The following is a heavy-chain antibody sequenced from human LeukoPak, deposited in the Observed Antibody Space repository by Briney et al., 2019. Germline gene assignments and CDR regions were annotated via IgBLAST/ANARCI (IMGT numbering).Heavy chain of an antibody. CDR3: ARVRSYCTNGVCYWDLDY. CDR2: INPNSGGT. V-gene: IGHV1-2*02. D-gene: IGHD2-8*01. CDR1: GYTFTGYY. Sequence: ASVKVSCKASGYTFTGYYMHWVRQAPGQGLEWMGWINPNSGGTNYAQKFQGRVTMTRDTSISTAYMELSRLRSDDTAVHYCARVRSYCTNGVCYWDLDYWGQGTLVTVSS. J-gene: IGHJ4*02.